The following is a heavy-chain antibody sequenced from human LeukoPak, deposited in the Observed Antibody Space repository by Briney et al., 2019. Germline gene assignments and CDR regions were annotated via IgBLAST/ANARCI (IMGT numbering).Heavy chain of an antibody. D-gene: IGHD2-21*02. CDR3: ARLAYCGGDCYPGSLGAFDI. J-gene: IGHJ3*02. CDR2: INPNSGGT. CDR1: GYTFTAYY. Sequence: ASVKVSCKASGYTFTAYYIHWVRQAPGQGLEWLGWINPNSGGTDFAQIFQGRISMTRDTSISTAYMELSRLRSDDTAVYYCARLAYCGGDCYPGSLGAFDIWGQGTMVTVSS. V-gene: IGHV1-2*02.